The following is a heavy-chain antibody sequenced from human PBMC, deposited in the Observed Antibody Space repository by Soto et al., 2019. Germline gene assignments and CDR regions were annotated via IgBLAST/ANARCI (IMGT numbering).Heavy chain of an antibody. Sequence: ASVKVSCKASGYTFTNYYMHWVRQAPGQGLEWMGVIHYSGATPTYAQKFQGRVTMARDTSTSTVYVELSSLTSEDTAVYYCARGGPVFDTIGSFDYWGQGTLVTVSS. J-gene: IGHJ4*02. CDR3: ARGGPVFDTIGSFDY. CDR2: IHYSGATP. CDR1: GYTFTNYY. V-gene: IGHV1-46*01. D-gene: IGHD3-9*01.